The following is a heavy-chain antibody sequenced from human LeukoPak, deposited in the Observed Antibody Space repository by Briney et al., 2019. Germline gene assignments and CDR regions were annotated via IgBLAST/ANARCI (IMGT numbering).Heavy chain of an antibody. CDR3: ARPKTLGGYNYEFEF. CDR1: GYSFTSYW. CDR2: VYPATSDT. Sequence: GESLKISCKGSGYSFTSYWIGWVRQMPGKGLEWIGIVYPATSDTTYSPSFQGQVTISADKSSSTAHLQWSSLKASDTAIYYCARPKTLGGYNYEFEFWGQGTLVTVSS. D-gene: IGHD5-18*01. V-gene: IGHV5-51*01. J-gene: IGHJ4*02.